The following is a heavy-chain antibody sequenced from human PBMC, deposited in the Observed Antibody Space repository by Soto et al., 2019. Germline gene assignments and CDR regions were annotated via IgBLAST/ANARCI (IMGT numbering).Heavy chain of an antibody. CDR3: AKDPNYDFWGGYWFDP. D-gene: IGHD3-3*01. J-gene: IGHJ5*02. Sequence: GGSLRLSCAASGFPFSSYAMSWVRQAPGKGLEGVSAISGSGGSTYYADSVKGRFTISRDNSKNTLYLQMNSLRAEDTAVYYCAKDPNYDFWGGYWFDPWGQGTLVTVSS. V-gene: IGHV3-23*01. CDR2: ISGSGGST. CDR1: GFPFSSYA.